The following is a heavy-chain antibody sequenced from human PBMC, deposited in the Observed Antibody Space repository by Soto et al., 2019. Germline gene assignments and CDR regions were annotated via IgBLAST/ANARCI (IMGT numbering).Heavy chain of an antibody. Sequence: QVQLVQSGAEVKRPGASVKVSCKASGYTFASYDINWVRQAPGQGLEWVGWMRPNSGNTGYAQKLQGRVTITRNTSISTAYMELSSLRSEDTAVYYCARDYGGNSGWFDPWGQGTLVTVSS. CDR3: ARDYGGNSGWFDP. J-gene: IGHJ5*02. CDR1: GYTFASYD. CDR2: MRPNSGNT. V-gene: IGHV1-8*01. D-gene: IGHD4-17*01.